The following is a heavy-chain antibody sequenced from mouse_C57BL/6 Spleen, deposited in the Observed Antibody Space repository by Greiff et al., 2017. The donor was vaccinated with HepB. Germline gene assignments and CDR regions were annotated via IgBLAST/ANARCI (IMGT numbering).Heavy chain of an antibody. V-gene: IGHV1-42*01. CDR1: GYSFTGYY. CDR3: ARYDYDGDYYAMDY. CDR2: INPSTGGT. J-gene: IGHJ4*01. D-gene: IGHD2-4*01. Sequence: VQLKESGPELVKPGASVKISCKASGYSFTGYYMNWVKQSPEKSLEWIGEINPSTGGTTYNQKFKAKATLTVDKSSSTAYMQLKSLTSEDSAVYYCARYDYDGDYYAMDYWGQGTSVTVSS.